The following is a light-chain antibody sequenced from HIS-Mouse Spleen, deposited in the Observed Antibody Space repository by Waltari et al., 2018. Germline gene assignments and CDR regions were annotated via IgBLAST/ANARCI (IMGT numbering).Light chain of an antibody. Sequence: QSALTQPASVPGSPGQSITITCTGTSSDVGSHNLVDWYQQQPGKAPKLVIYEVSKRPSGFSIRFSGSKSGNTASLTISGLQAEDEADYYCCSYAGSSTWVFGGGTKLTVL. CDR3: CSYAGSSTWV. CDR1: SSDVGSHNL. J-gene: IGLJ3*02. V-gene: IGLV2-23*02. CDR2: EVS.